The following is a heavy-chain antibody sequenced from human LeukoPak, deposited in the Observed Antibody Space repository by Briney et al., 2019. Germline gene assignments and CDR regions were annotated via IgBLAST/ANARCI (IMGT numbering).Heavy chain of an antibody. CDR3: ATYSSSWYGPGDAFDI. V-gene: IGHV1-69*04. CDR1: GGTFSSYA. D-gene: IGHD6-13*01. Sequence: SVKVSCKASGGTFSSYAIRWVRQAPGQGLEWMGRIIPILGIANYAQKFQGRVTITADKSTCTAYMELSSLRSEDTAVYYCATYSSSWYGPGDAFDIWGQGTMVTVSS. J-gene: IGHJ3*02. CDR2: IIPILGIA.